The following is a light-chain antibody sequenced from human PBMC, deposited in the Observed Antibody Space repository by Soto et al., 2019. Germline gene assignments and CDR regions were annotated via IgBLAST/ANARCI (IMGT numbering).Light chain of an antibody. CDR1: QSISTY. Sequence: DIQMTQSPSSLSASVGDTVTITCRPSQSISTYLNWYQQKPGKAPNLLIYTTSSLHSGVPSRFSGSGSGTDFTLTISSLQPEDFATYSCQQTYRTPLTFGGGTKVDIK. J-gene: IGKJ4*01. CDR3: QQTYRTPLT. CDR2: TTS. V-gene: IGKV1-39*01.